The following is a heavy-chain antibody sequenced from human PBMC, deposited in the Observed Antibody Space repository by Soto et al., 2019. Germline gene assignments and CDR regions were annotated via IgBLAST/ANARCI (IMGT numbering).Heavy chain of an antibody. D-gene: IGHD5-12*01. CDR1: GGTFSSYA. Sequence: GASVKVSCKASGGTFSSYAISWVRQAPGQGLEWMGGIIPIFGTANYAQKFQGRVTITADESTSTAYMELSSLRSEDTAVYYCARGDGYNYVACCGMDVWGQGTTVTVSS. J-gene: IGHJ6*02. V-gene: IGHV1-69*13. CDR2: IIPIFGTA. CDR3: ARGDGYNYVACCGMDV.